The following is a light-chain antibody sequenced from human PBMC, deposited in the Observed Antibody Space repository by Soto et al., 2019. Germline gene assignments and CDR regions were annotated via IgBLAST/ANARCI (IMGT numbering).Light chain of an antibody. CDR2: STY. V-gene: IGKV1-39*01. CDR3: QQSYGVPYI. J-gene: IGKJ2*01. CDR1: QTIYTY. Sequence: DIQMTQSPASLSASVGDRVTIICRASQTIYTYLNWYQQRPGRAPKLLIFSTYKLENGVPSRFTGGGSGTDCTITINSLQPEDFATYYCQQSYGVPYIFGQGTKLEMK.